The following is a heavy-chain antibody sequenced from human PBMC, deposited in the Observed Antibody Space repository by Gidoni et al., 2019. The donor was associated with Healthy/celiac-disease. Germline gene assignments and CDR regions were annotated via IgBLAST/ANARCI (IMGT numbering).Heavy chain of an antibody. D-gene: IGHD1-26*01. Sequence: QVQLVESGGGVVQPGRSLRLSCAASGSTFSSYGMHWVRQAPGKGLEWVAVISYDGSNKYYADSVKGRFTISRDNSKSTLYLQMNSLRAEDTAVYYCAISGPWELLPFDYWGQGTLVTVSS. CDR2: ISYDGSNK. CDR3: AISGPWELLPFDY. J-gene: IGHJ4*02. CDR1: GSTFSSYG. V-gene: IGHV3-30*03.